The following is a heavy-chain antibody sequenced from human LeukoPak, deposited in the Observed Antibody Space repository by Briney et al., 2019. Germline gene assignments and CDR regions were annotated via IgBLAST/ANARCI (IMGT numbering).Heavy chain of an antibody. CDR2: IIPILGIA. J-gene: IGHJ4*02. D-gene: IGHD3-22*01. CDR3: ARVRDSSGYYRARDY. V-gene: IGHV1-69*04. CDR1: GGTFSSYA. Sequence: ASVKVSCKASGGTFSSYAISWVRQAPGQGLEWMGRIIPILGIANYAQKFQGRVTITADKSTSTAYMELSRLRSEDTAVYYCARVRDSSGYYRARDYWGQGTLVTVSS.